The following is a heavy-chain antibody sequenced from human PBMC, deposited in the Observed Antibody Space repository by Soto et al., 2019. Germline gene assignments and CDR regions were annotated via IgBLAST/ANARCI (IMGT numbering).Heavy chain of an antibody. CDR1: GFTFSNYA. CDR3: ARSNGRIYAFDI. J-gene: IGHJ3*02. Sequence: GGSLRLSCATSGFTFSNYAMSWVRQAPGEGLEWVSGITGSGVSTFYVDSVKGRFTISRDNSKNSLYLQMNSLRAEDTALYYCARSNGRIYAFDIWGQGTMVTVSS. D-gene: IGHD2-8*01. CDR2: ITGSGVST. V-gene: IGHV3-23*01.